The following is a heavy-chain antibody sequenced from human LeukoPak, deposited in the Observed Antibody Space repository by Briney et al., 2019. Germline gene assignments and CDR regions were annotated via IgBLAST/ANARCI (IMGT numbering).Heavy chain of an antibody. V-gene: IGHV4-4*02. J-gene: IGHJ4*02. Sequence: PSETLSLTCAVSGGSISRDTWWTWVRQPPGKGPEWIGEIYHSGSTNYNPSLKSRVTISVDTSKNQFSLKLSSVTAADTAVYYCARHKNPGYSSSWYVDYWGQGTLVTVSS. D-gene: IGHD6-13*01. CDR2: IYHSGST. CDR3: ARHKNPGYSSSWYVDY. CDR1: GGSISRDTW.